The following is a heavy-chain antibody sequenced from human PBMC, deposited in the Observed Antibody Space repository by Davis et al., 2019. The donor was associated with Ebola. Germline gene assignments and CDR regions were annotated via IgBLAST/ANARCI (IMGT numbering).Heavy chain of an antibody. J-gene: IGHJ6*02. CDR3: TRVLVRGGMDV. CDR1: GFIFTNAW. V-gene: IGHV3-15*01. D-gene: IGHD3-10*02. Sequence: GESLKISCAASGFIFTNAWMSWVRQAPGKGLEWVGLIKTKNDGVTTDYAEPVKGRFTISRDDSKNTLYLEMNSLRNEDTGVYYCTRVLVRGGMDVWGQGTTVTVSS. CDR2: IKTKNDGVTT.